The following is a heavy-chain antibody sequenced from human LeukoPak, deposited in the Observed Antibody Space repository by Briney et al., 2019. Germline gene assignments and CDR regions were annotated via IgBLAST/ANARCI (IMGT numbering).Heavy chain of an antibody. CDR3: ARDADYGGNWEAEYFQH. D-gene: IGHD4-23*01. CDR1: GFTVSNNY. Sequence: GGSLRLSCAASGFTVSNNYMTWVRQAPGKGLEWVSLIYSGGSTYFANSGKGRFTIPRGNSKNTLYMKMKSLRAEDTAVYYCARDADYGGNWEAEYFQHWGQGTLVPVSS. CDR2: IYSGGST. V-gene: IGHV3-53*05. J-gene: IGHJ1*01.